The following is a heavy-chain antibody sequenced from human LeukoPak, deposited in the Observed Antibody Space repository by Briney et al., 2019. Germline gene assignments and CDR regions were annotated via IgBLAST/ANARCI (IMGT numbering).Heavy chain of an antibody. CDR3: ASVLNWNSGEVFDY. CDR2: ISSSSSYI. V-gene: IGHV3-21*01. Sequence: GGSLRLSCAASGFTFSSYSMNWVRQAPGKGLEWVSSISSSSSYIYYADSVKGRFTISRDNAKNSLYLQMNSLRAEDTAVYHCASVLNWNSGEVFDYWGQGTLVTVSS. D-gene: IGHD1-7*01. J-gene: IGHJ4*02. CDR1: GFTFSSYS.